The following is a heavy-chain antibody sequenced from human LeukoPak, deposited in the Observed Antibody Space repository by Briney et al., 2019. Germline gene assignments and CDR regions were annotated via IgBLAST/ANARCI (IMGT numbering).Heavy chain of an antibody. Sequence: PGTSLRLSCAASGFTCSSFAIHWVRQAPGKGLEWVAVISFDGTHDFYADSVKGRFTISRDNSKNTLYLQMNSLRADDTAVYYCARARATVTRISSFDIWGQGTMVTVSS. CDR2: ISFDGTHD. D-gene: IGHD4-17*01. CDR3: ARARATVTRISSFDI. CDR1: GFTCSSFA. J-gene: IGHJ3*02. V-gene: IGHV3-30*04.